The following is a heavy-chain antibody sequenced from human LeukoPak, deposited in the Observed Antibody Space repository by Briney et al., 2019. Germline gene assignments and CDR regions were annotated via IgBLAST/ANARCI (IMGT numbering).Heavy chain of an antibody. CDR3: AGAEEANLDAFDI. J-gene: IGHJ3*02. V-gene: IGHV1-69*05. CDR2: IIPIFGTA. D-gene: IGHD4/OR15-4a*01. Sequence: SVKLASKASGGTFSSYAISWVRQAPGHGLEWVGGIIPIFGTANYAQKFQGRVTITTDESTSTAYMELSSLRSEDTAVYYCAGAEEANLDAFDIWGQGTMVTVSS. CDR1: GGTFSSYA.